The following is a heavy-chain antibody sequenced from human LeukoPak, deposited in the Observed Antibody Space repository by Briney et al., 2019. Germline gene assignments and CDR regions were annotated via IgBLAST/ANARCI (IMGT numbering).Heavy chain of an antibody. CDR3: ARVPPRETTVDY. CDR2: IYYSGDD. D-gene: IGHD1-14*01. V-gene: IGHV4-39*07. CDR1: GGSVTSSSHY. J-gene: IGHJ4*02. Sequence: SETLSLTCTVSGGSVTSSSHYWGWIRQPPGKGLEWIASIYYSGDDYYNPSLKSRATIFVDTSKNQFSLKLSSVTAADTAVYYCARVPPRETTVDYWGQGTLVTVSS.